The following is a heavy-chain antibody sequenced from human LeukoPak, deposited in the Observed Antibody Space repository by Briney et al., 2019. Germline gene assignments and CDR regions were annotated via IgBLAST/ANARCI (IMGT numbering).Heavy chain of an antibody. V-gene: IGHV4-38-2*02. Sequence: SETLSLTCTVSGYSISSGYYWGWIRQPPGKGLEWIGSIHHSGSTYYNPSLKSRVTKSLDTSKNQFSLKLISVTAADTAVYYCARVVVAATRYFDFWGQGTLVTVSS. CDR3: ARVVVAATRYFDF. D-gene: IGHD2-15*01. J-gene: IGHJ4*02. CDR2: IHHSGST. CDR1: GYSISSGYY.